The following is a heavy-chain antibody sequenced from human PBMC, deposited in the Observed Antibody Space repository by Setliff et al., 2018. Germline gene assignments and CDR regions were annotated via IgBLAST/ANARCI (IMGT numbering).Heavy chain of an antibody. Sequence: NPSETLSLTCAVYGGSFSGYYWSWIRQPPGKGLEWIGEINHSGSTNYNPSLKSRVTILVDTSKNQFSLKLSSVTAADTAVYYCARVRYVFWSGSIDYWGQGTLVTVSS. CDR2: INHSGST. CDR3: ARVRYVFWSGSIDY. CDR1: GGSFSGYY. D-gene: IGHD3-3*01. J-gene: IGHJ4*02. V-gene: IGHV4-34*01.